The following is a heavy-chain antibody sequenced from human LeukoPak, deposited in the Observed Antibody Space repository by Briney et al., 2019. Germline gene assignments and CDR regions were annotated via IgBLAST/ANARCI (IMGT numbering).Heavy chain of an antibody. Sequence: GGPLRLSCAASGFTFSTFAMIWVRQPPGKGLEWVSSITSNIYYADSIKGRFTISRDNAKNSLYLQMNSLRAEDTAVYYCARHVVAVGFDYWGQGTLVTVSS. CDR1: GFTFSTFA. CDR2: ITSNI. CDR3: ARHVVAVGFDY. V-gene: IGHV3-21*01. J-gene: IGHJ4*02. D-gene: IGHD3-22*01.